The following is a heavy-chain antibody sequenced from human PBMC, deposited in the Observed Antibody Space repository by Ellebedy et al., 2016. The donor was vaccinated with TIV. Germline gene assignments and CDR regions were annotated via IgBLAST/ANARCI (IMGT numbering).Heavy chain of an antibody. CDR1: GGSISSGGYS. V-gene: IGHV4-30-2*01. J-gene: IGHJ5*02. CDR3: ARSAHSGYVLIGNWFDP. Sequence: MPSETLSLTCAVSGGSISSGGYSWSWIRQPPGKGLEWIGYIYHSGITYYNPSLKSRVTISVDRSKNQFSLKLSSVTAADTAVYYCARSAHSGYVLIGNWFDPWGQGTQVTVSS. D-gene: IGHD5-12*01. CDR2: IYHSGIT.